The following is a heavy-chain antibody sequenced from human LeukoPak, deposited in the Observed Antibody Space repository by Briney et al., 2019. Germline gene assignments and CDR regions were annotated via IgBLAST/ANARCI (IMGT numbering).Heavy chain of an antibody. Sequence: GASVKVSCKASGYTFTSYGISWVRQAPGQGLEWMGWISAYNGNTNYAQKLQGRVTMTTDTSTSTAYMELRSLRSDDTAVYYCAGGGVVVVAATHLDYWGQGTLVTVSS. CDR2: ISAYNGNT. J-gene: IGHJ4*02. CDR3: AGGGVVVVAATHLDY. V-gene: IGHV1-18*01. CDR1: GYTFTSYG. D-gene: IGHD2-15*01.